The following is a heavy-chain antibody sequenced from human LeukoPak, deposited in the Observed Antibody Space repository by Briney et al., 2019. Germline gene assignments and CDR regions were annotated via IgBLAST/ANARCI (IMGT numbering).Heavy chain of an antibody. V-gene: IGHV3-66*01. CDR1: GFTVSSNY. CDR3: ARAAAAATAPDY. J-gene: IGHJ4*02. CDR2: IYSGGST. D-gene: IGHD6-13*01. Sequence: GGSLRLSCAASGFTVSSNYMSWVRQAPGKGLEWVSVIYSGGSTYYADSVRGRFTISRDNSKNTLYLQVNTLRAEDTAVYYCARAAAAATAPDYWGQRTLVTVSS.